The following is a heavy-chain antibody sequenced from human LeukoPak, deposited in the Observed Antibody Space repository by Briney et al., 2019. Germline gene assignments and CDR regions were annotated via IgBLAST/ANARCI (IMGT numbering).Heavy chain of an antibody. D-gene: IGHD2-21*01. Sequence: PGGSLRLSCAASGFAFSSFWMAWVRQAPGKGLEWLANIKQTGSEKSYVDSVKGRFTISRDNAENSLYLQMNSLRVEDTAVYYCVPGGPDCDGINCGRWGQGTLVTVSS. CDR3: VPGGPDCDGINCGR. CDR2: IKQTGSEK. CDR1: GFAFSSFW. V-gene: IGHV3-7*01. J-gene: IGHJ4*02.